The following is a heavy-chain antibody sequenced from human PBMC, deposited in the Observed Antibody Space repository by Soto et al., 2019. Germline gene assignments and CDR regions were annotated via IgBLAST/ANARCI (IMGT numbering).Heavy chain of an antibody. J-gene: IGHJ5*02. D-gene: IGHD3-9*01. CDR3: AREGRDYDILTGYSDINWFDP. CDR1: GGSISSYY. V-gene: IGHV4-59*01. Sequence: SETLSLTCTVSGGSISSYYWSWIRQPPGKGLEWFGYIYYSGSTNYNPSLKSRVTISVDTSKNQFSLKLSSVTAADTAVYYCAREGRDYDILTGYSDINWFDPWGQGTLVTVSS. CDR2: IYYSGST.